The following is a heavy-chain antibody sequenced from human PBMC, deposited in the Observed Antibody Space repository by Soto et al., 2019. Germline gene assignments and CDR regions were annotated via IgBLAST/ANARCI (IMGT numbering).Heavy chain of an antibody. CDR3: ATFAREGYELDSFVQY. D-gene: IGHD5-12*01. V-gene: IGHV1-69*01. CDR2: IIPLFNTP. CDR1: GGSFYSYV. Sequence: QVQLEQSGAEVKMPGSSVRLSCKASGGSFYSYVFFWVRQAPGQGLEYMGGIIPLFNTPSNSQKFHGRATIAAAVSTHTDHLDANSLTSEDTALYFCATFAREGYELDSFVQYWGQGSLVTVSS. J-gene: IGHJ4*02.